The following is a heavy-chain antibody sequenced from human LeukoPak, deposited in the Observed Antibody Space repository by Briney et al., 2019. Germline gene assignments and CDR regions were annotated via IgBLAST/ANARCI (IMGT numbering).Heavy chain of an antibody. Sequence: ASVKVSCKASGYTFTSYGISWVRQGPGQGLEWMGWISAYNGNTNYAQKLQGRVTMTTDTSTSTAYMELRSLRSDDTAVYYCARDEGRGYSYGYPYGDYWGQGTLVTVSS. D-gene: IGHD5-18*01. CDR3: ARDEGRGYSYGYPYGDY. V-gene: IGHV1-18*01. CDR1: GYTFTSYG. J-gene: IGHJ4*02. CDR2: ISAYNGNT.